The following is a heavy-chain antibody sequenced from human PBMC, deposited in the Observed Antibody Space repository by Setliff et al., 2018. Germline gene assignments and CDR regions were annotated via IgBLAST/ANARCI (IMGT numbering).Heavy chain of an antibody. CDR1: GDSISGDY. Sequence: SETLSLTCTVSGDSISGDYWSWIRQPPGKGLEWIGFIHYSGSTNYNPSLKSRVTISLDTPKSQFSLRLSSVTAADTAVYYCARTRYGLGGRPYWGQGTLVTVSS. CDR2: IHYSGST. D-gene: IGHD2-15*01. J-gene: IGHJ4*02. CDR3: ARTRYGLGGRPY. V-gene: IGHV4-59*01.